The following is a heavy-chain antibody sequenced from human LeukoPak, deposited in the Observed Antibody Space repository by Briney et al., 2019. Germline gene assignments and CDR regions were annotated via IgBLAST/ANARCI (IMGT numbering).Heavy chain of an antibody. D-gene: IGHD3-3*01. CDR2: INPNSGGT. J-gene: IGHJ5*02. V-gene: IGHV1-2*02. Sequence: APVKVSCKASGYTFTGYYMHWVRQAPGQGLEWMGWINPNSGGTNYAQKFQGRVTMTRDTSISTAYMELSRLRSDDTAVYYCARGRVTIFGVVTLRGEFDPWGQGTLVTVSS. CDR3: ARGRVTIFGVVTLRGEFDP. CDR1: GYTFTGYY.